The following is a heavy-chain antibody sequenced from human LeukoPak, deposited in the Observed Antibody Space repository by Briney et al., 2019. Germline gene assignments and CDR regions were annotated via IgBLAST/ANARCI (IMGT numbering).Heavy chain of an antibody. CDR3: ARELPPRPMTTVTNALDI. V-gene: IGHV1-58*01. CDR2: IVVGSGNT. Sequence: ASVKVSCKASGFTFTSSAVQWVRQARGQRLEWIGWIVVGSGNTNYAQKFQERVTITRDMSTSTAYMELSSLRSEDTAVYYCARELPPRPMTTVTNALDIWGQGTMVTVSS. D-gene: IGHD4-17*01. J-gene: IGHJ3*02. CDR1: GFTFTSSA.